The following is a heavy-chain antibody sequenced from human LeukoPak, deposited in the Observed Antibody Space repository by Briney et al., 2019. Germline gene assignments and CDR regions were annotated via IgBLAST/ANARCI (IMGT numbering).Heavy chain of an antibody. Sequence: GGSLRLSCEASGVTFISYVMSWVRQAPGKGPEWVSGISGSGGGTYYADSVKGRFAISRDNAKNSLYLQMNSLRAEDTAVYYCARALSYGWDYFDYWGQGTLVTVSS. CDR1: GVTFISYV. CDR2: ISGSGGGT. J-gene: IGHJ4*02. D-gene: IGHD5-18*01. V-gene: IGHV3-23*01. CDR3: ARALSYGWDYFDY.